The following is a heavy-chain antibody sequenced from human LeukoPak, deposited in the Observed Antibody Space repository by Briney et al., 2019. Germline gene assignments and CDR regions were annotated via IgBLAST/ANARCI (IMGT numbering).Heavy chain of an antibody. J-gene: IGHJ4*02. V-gene: IGHV1-2*02. Sequence: ASVKMSSKTSGYTFSAHFIRWLRQAPGQGPAWMGWINTKSGGTRYAQKFQGRVTVTRDTSISTADMELTSLTSDDTAVYYCARDTGTGDYVFGYWAEGTLVTVSS. CDR3: ARDTGTGDYVFGY. CDR1: GYTFSAHF. D-gene: IGHD4-17*01. CDR2: INTKSGGT.